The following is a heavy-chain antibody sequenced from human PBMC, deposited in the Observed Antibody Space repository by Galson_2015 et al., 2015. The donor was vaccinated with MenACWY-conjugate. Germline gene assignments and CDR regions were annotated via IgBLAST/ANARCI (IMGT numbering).Heavy chain of an antibody. CDR3: ARIRRDFWSGDALYYYYYMDV. J-gene: IGHJ6*03. CDR2: IDWDDHK. V-gene: IGHV2-70*11. D-gene: IGHD3-3*01. Sequence: PALVKPTQTLTLTRTFSGFSLDTSGMCVGWIRQPPGKALEWLARIDWDDHKYYTTSLKTRLTISTDTSKNQVVLTLTNMDPVDTATYYCARIRRDFWSGDALYYYYYMDVWGKGTTVTVSS. CDR1: GFSLDTSGMC.